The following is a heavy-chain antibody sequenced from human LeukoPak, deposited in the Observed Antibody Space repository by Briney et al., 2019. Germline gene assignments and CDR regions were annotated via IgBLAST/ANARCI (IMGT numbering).Heavy chain of an antibody. CDR1: GGTFSSYA. CDR3: ARDSDIVVVVAAASYFDY. D-gene: IGHD2-15*01. V-gene: IGHV1-69*13. CDR2: IIPIFGTA. J-gene: IGHJ4*02. Sequence: SVKVSCKASGGTFSSYAISWVRQAPGQGLEWMGGIIPIFGTANYAQKFQGRVTITADESTSTAYMELSSLRSEDTAVYYCARDSDIVVVVAAASYFDYWGQGTLVTVSS.